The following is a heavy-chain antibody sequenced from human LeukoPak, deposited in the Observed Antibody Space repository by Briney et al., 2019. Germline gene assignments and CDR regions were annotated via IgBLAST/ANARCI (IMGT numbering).Heavy chain of an antibody. D-gene: IGHD3-3*01. CDR3: AKNSPYDFWSGPTFDI. V-gene: IGHV3-23*01. CDR2: ISGSGGST. J-gene: IGHJ3*02. CDR1: GFTFSSYA. Sequence: GGSLRLSCAASGFTFSSYAMSWVRQAPGKGLEWVSAISGSGGSTYYADSVKGRFTISRDNSKNTLYLQMNSLRAEDTAVYYCAKNSPYDFWSGPTFDIWGQGTMVTVSS.